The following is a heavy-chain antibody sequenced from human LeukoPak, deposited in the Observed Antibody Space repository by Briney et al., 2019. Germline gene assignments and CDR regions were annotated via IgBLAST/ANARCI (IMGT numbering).Heavy chain of an antibody. D-gene: IGHD5-24*01. CDR1: GFTFRNYG. J-gene: IGHJ4*02. CDR2: IWYDGGNK. Sequence: PGRSLRLSCAASGFTFRNYGMHWVRQAPGKGLEWVAVIWYDGGNKCYADSVKGRFTISRDNSRDTLYLQMNSLRADDTAVYFCAGWLRAGSKSLDYWGQGTLVTVSS. CDR3: AGWLRAGSKSLDY. V-gene: IGHV3-33*03.